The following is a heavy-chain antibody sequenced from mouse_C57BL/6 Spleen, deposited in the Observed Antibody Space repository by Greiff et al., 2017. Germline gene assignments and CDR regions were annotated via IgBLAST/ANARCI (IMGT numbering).Heavy chain of an antibody. Sequence: QVQLQQSGAELVKPGASVKISCKASGYAFSSYWMNWVKQRPGKGLEWIGQIYPGDGDTNYNGKFKGKATLTADKSSSTAYMQLSSLTSEDSAVYFCARDYGSSGAHYAMDYWGQGTSVTVSS. CDR1: GYAFSSYW. J-gene: IGHJ4*01. CDR3: ARDYGSSGAHYAMDY. D-gene: IGHD1-1*01. CDR2: IYPGDGDT. V-gene: IGHV1-80*01.